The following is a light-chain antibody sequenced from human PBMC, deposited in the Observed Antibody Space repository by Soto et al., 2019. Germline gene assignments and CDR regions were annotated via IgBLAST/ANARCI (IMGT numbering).Light chain of an antibody. Sequence: EIVLTQSPGTLSLSPGERATLSCRASQSVSSSYLAWYQQKPGQAPRLLIYGASSRATGITDRFSGSGSGTDFTLTISRLEPDDFAVYYCQQYGSSLITFGQGTRLEIK. CDR3: QQYGSSLIT. J-gene: IGKJ5*01. CDR2: GAS. V-gene: IGKV3-20*01. CDR1: QSVSSSY.